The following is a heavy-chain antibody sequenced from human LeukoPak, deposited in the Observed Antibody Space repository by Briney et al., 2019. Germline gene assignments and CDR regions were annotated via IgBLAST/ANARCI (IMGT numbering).Heavy chain of an antibody. CDR2: INHSGST. CDR1: GGSFSGYY. J-gene: IGHJ4*02. Sequence: SETLSLTCAVYGGSFSGYYWSWIRQPPGKGLEWIGEINHSGSTNYNPSLKSRVTISVDTSRNQFSLKLNSVTAADTAMYYCARYSGYYLSYFDYWGQGTLVTVSS. CDR3: ARYSGYYLSYFDY. V-gene: IGHV4-34*01. D-gene: IGHD3-22*01.